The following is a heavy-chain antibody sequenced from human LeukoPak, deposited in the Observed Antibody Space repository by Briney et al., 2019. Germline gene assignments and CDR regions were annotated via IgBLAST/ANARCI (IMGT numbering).Heavy chain of an antibody. Sequence: GGSLRLSCAASGFTFSDYMSWIRQAPGKGLEWASYISSSSSYTNYADSVKGRFTISRDNAKNSLYLQMNSLRAEDTAVYYCARGQRVVAATPYAFDIWGQGTMVTVSS. CDR3: ARGQRVVAATPYAFDI. CDR2: ISSSSSYT. V-gene: IGHV3-11*05. J-gene: IGHJ3*02. CDR1: GFTFSDY. D-gene: IGHD2-15*01.